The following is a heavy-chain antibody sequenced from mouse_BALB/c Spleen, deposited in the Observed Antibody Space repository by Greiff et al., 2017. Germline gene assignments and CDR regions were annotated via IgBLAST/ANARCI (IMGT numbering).Heavy chain of an antibody. J-gene: IGHJ4*01. Sequence: VQLQQSGAELARPGASVKMSCKASGYTFTSYTMHWVKQRPGQGLEWIGYINPSSGYTNYNQKFKDKATLTADKSSSTAYMQLSSLTSEDSAVYYCARRGYGSSYFYAMDYWGQGTSVTVSS. CDR3: ARRGYGSSYFYAMDY. CDR1: GYTFTSYT. V-gene: IGHV1-4*01. D-gene: IGHD1-1*01. CDR2: INPSSGYT.